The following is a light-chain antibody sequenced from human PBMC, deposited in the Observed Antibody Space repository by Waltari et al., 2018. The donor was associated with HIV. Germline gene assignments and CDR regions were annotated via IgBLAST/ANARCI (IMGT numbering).Light chain of an antibody. Sequence: QSVLTQPPSASGTPGQRVTISCSGSSSNIGRNYVYWYQQIPGTAPKLLIHRNNQRPSGVPDRFSGSKSGTSASLAISGLRSEDEADYYCATWNDSLSGYVFGTGTKVTV. CDR2: RNN. J-gene: IGLJ1*01. CDR3: ATWNDSLSGYV. CDR1: SSNIGRNY. V-gene: IGLV1-47*01.